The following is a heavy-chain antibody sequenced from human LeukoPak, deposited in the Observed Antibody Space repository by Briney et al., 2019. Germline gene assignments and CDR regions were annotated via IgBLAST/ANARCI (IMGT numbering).Heavy chain of an antibody. CDR2: ISSSSSTI. CDR3: ARDPDWT. J-gene: IGHJ5*02. CDR1: GYTFIGYY. V-gene: IGHV3-48*01. D-gene: IGHD1-1*01. Sequence: GASVKVSCKASGYTFIGYYMHWVRQAPGKGLEWVSYISSSSSTIYYADSVKGRFTISRDNAKNSLYLQMNSLRAEDTAVYYCARDPDWTWGQGTLVTVSS.